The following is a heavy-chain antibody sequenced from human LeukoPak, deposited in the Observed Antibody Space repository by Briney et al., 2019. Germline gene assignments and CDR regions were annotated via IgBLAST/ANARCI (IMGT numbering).Heavy chain of an antibody. CDR1: GGTFSSYA. J-gene: IGHJ6*03. V-gene: IGHV1-69*13. CDR3: ARGRNIWSGYYTTSTRYYYYVDV. Sequence: ASVKVSCKASGGTFSSYAISWVRQAPGQGLEWMGGIIPILGTANYAQKFQGRVTITADESTSTAYMELSSLRSEDTAVYYCARGRNIWSGYYTTSTRYYYYVDVWGKGTTVTVSS. D-gene: IGHD3-3*01. CDR2: IIPILGTA.